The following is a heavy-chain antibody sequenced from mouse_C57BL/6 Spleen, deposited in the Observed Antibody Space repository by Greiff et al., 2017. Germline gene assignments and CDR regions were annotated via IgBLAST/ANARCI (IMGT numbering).Heavy chain of an antibody. CDR1: GFSLTSYG. CDR3: ARIYDGFPYAMDY. CDR2: IWSGGST. J-gene: IGHJ4*01. D-gene: IGHD2-3*01. V-gene: IGHV2-2*01. Sequence: VQGVESGPGLVQPSQSLSITCTVSGFSLTSYGVHWVRQSPGKGLEWLGVIWSGGSTDYNAAFISRLSISKDNSKSQVFFKMNSLQADDTAIYYCARIYDGFPYAMDYWGQGTSVTVSS.